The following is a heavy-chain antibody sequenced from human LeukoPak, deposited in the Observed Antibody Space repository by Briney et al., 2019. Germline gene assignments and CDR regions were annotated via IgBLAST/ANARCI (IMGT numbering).Heavy chain of an antibody. Sequence: SETLSLTCTVSGGSIISSSYYWGWIRQPPGRGLEWIGNIYYSGNPYYNPSLKSRVTISVDTSKNQFSLKLSSVTAADTAVYYCARLGAGPTYYDFWSGYSSFYFDYWGQGTLVTVSS. J-gene: IGHJ4*02. D-gene: IGHD3-3*01. CDR1: GGSIISSSYY. V-gene: IGHV4-39*01. CDR3: ARLGAGPTYYDFWSGYSSFYFDY. CDR2: IYYSGNP.